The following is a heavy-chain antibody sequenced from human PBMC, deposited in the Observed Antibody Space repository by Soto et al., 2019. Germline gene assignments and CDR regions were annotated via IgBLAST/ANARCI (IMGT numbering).Heavy chain of an antibody. V-gene: IGHV3-30*18. CDR1: GFTFSSYG. CDR3: AKDTYYYSSSAYYVFDS. D-gene: IGHD3-22*01. CDR2: ISHDGSKT. J-gene: IGHJ4*02. Sequence: GGSLRLSCAASGFTFSSYGIHWVRQAPGKGLEWVAVISHDGSKTNYADSVKGRFTISRDNSKDTVYLQMNSLRAEDTAVYYCAKDTYYYSSSAYYVFDSWGQGTLVTVSS.